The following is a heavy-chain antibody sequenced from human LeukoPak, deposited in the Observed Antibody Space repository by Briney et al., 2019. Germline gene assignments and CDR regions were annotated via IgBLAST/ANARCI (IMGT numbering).Heavy chain of an antibody. V-gene: IGHV3-23*01. Sequence: GGPLRLSCAASGFTFSSYAMSWVRQAPGKGLEWVSAISGSGGSTYYADSVKGRFTISRDNSKNTLYLQMNSLRAEDTAVYYCAKAPDIVVVPARFDYWGQGTLVTVSS. CDR3: AKAPDIVVVPARFDY. CDR1: GFTFSSYA. D-gene: IGHD2-2*01. CDR2: ISGSGGST. J-gene: IGHJ4*02.